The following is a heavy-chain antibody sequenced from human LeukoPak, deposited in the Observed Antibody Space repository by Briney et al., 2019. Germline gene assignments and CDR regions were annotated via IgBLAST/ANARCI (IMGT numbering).Heavy chain of an antibody. Sequence: ASVKVSCKASGYTFTSYYMHWVRQAPGQRLEWMGWINAGNGNTKYSQKFQGRVTITGDTSASTAYMELSSLRSEDTAVYYCARLQRVPYCYDSSGYFDYWGQGTLVTVSS. J-gene: IGHJ4*02. CDR2: INAGNGNT. CDR3: ARLQRVPYCYDSSGYFDY. V-gene: IGHV1-3*01. CDR1: GYTFTSYY. D-gene: IGHD3-22*01.